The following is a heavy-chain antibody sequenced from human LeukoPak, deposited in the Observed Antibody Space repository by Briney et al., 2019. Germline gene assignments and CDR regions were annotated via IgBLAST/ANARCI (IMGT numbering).Heavy chain of an antibody. V-gene: IGHV3-30*02. CDR3: ATPFNGDYVNNY. Sequence: GGSLRLSCAASGFTFSSYGMHWVRQAPGKGLEWVAFIRYDGSNKYCADSVKGRFTISRDNSKNTLYLQMNSLRAEDTAVYYCATPFNGDYVNNYWGQGTLVTVSS. CDR2: IRYDGSNK. D-gene: IGHD4-17*01. J-gene: IGHJ4*02. CDR1: GFTFSSYG.